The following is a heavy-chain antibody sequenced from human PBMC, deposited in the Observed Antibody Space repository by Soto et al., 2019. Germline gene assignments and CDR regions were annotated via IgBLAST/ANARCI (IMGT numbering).Heavy chain of an antibody. D-gene: IGHD6-19*01. V-gene: IGHV3-11*01. Sequence: QVQLVESGGGLVKPGGSLRLSCGASGFTFSNYYMSWIRQAPGKGLEWVSYISSTGRTIYYADSVKGRFTVSRDNAQNLLSLKLNSLRVEDTAVYYCARSYSSGWEFDYWGQGTQVTVSS. J-gene: IGHJ4*02. CDR1: GFTFSNYY. CDR2: ISSTGRTI. CDR3: ARSYSSGWEFDY.